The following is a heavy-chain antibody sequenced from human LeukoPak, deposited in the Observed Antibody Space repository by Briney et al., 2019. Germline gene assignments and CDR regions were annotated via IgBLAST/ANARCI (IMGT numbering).Heavy chain of an antibody. CDR2: ISNSGGST. V-gene: IGHV3-23*01. J-gene: IGHJ4*02. CDR1: GFTFSNYA. D-gene: IGHD5-12*01. Sequence: GGSLRLPCAASGFTFSNYAMSWVRQAPGKGLEWVSGISNSGGSTYYADSVKGRFTISRDNSRNTLYLQMNSLRGEDTAVYLCARHQASTCDYLDYWGQGTLVTVSS. CDR3: ARHQASTCDYLDY.